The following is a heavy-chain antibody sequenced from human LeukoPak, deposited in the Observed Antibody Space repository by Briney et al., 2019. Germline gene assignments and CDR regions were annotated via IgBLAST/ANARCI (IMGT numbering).Heavy chain of an antibody. CDR3: ARETQYYYGSGSSFWWFDP. V-gene: IGHV4-61*10. CDR2: MYTSGST. D-gene: IGHD3-10*01. Sequence: SETLSLTCTVSGGSVSSGNCYWSWIRQPAGKGLEWIGRMYTSGSTNYNPSLKSRVTISVDTSKNQFSLKLSSVTAADTAVYYCARETQYYYGSGSSFWWFDPWGQGTRSPSPQ. J-gene: IGHJ5*02. CDR1: GGSVSSGNCY.